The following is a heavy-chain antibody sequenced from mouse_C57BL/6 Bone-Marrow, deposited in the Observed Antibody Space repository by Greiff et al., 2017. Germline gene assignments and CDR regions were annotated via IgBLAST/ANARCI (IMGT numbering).Heavy chain of an antibody. CDR3: ARQGEGYYYAMDY. CDR2: IWSDGST. V-gene: IGHV2-6-1*01. Sequence: QVQLKESGPGLAAPSQSLSITCTVSGFSLTSYGVHWVRQPPGKGLEWLVVIWSDGSTTYNSALKSRQSISKDNSKSQVFLKMNSLQTDDTAMYYCARQGEGYYYAMDYWGQGTSVTVSS. CDR1: GFSLTSYG. J-gene: IGHJ4*01.